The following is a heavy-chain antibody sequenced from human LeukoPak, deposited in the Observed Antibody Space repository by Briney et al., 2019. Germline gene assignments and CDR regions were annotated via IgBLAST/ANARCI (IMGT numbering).Heavy chain of an antibody. CDR2: IYTSGST. D-gene: IGHD2-2*01. J-gene: IGHJ4*02. Sequence: PSETLSLTCTVSGGSISSYYWSWIRQPAGKGLEWIGRIYTSGSTNYNPSLKSRVTISVDKSENQFSLKLSSVTAADTAVYYCASNSLYCSSTSCYALGYWGQGTLVTVSS. CDR1: GGSISSYY. V-gene: IGHV4-4*07. CDR3: ASNSLYCSSTSCYALGY.